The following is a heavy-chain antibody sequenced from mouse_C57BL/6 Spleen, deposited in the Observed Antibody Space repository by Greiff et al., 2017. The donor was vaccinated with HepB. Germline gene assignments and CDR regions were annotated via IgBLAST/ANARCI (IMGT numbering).Heavy chain of an antibody. D-gene: IGHD2-2*01. J-gene: IGHJ3*01. CDR3: ARNYYGYDGFAY. CDR2: IDPSDSYT. Sequence: QVLLQQPGAELVMPGASVKLSCKASGYTFTSYWMPWVKQRPGQGLEWIGEIDPSDSYTNYNQKFKGKSTLTVDKSSSTAYMQLSSLTSEDSAVYYCARNYYGYDGFAYWGQGTLVTVSA. V-gene: IGHV1-69*01. CDR1: GYTFTSYW.